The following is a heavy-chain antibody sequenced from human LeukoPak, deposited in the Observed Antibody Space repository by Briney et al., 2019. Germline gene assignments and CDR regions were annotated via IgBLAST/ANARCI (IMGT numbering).Heavy chain of an antibody. J-gene: IGHJ6*03. D-gene: IGHD4-17*01. CDR2: IYTSGST. CDR1: GGSISSGSYY. Sequence: SETLSLTCTVPGGSISSGSYYWSWIRQPAGKGLEWIGRIYTSGSTNYNPSLKSRVTISVDTSKNQFSLKLSSVTAADTAVYYCARGTPTAPFKYYYYYMDVWGKGTTVTVSS. CDR3: ARGTPTAPFKYYYYYMDV. V-gene: IGHV4-61*02.